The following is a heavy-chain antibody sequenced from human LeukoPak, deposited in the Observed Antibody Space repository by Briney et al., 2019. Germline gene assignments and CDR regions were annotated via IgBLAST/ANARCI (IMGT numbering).Heavy chain of an antibody. Sequence: PSETLSLTCTVSGGSISSSSYYWGWIRQPPGKGLEWIGSIYYSGSTYYNPSLKSRLTMSVDTSKNQFSLKLSSVTAADTAVYYCARAEINVLLWFGESNNDAFDIWGQGTMVTVSS. V-gene: IGHV4-39*01. J-gene: IGHJ3*02. D-gene: IGHD3-10*01. CDR1: GGSISSSSYY. CDR3: ARAEINVLLWFGESNNDAFDI. CDR2: IYYSGST.